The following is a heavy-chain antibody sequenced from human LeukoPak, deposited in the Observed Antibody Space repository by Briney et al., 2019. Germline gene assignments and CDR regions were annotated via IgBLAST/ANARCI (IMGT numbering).Heavy chain of an antibody. V-gene: IGHV3-48*02. Sequence: GGSLRLSCAASGFTFSSYSMNWVRQAPGKGLEWVSYISSSSSTIYYADSVKGRFTMSRDNAKNSLFLQMNSLRDEDTAVYYCARVWQDYSGVDYWGQGTLVTVSS. J-gene: IGHJ4*02. D-gene: IGHD2-21*01. CDR2: ISSSSSTI. CDR3: ARVWQDYSGVDY. CDR1: GFTFSSYS.